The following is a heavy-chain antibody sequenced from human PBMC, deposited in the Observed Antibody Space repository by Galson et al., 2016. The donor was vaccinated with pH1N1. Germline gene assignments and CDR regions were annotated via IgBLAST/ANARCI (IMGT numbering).Heavy chain of an antibody. Sequence: SVKVSCKASGYTLTSYDINWVRQATGQGLEWMGWMNPNNGNADYAPKFRGRVTLTRNASINTAYMELISLTSEDTAVYYCARGPVYWYFDLWGRGTPVIVSS. V-gene: IGHV1-8*01. CDR2: MNPNNGNA. CDR1: GYTLTSYD. J-gene: IGHJ2*01. CDR3: ARGPVYWYFDL.